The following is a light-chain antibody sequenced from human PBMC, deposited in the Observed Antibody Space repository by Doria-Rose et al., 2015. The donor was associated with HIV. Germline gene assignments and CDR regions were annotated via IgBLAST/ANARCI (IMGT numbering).Light chain of an antibody. CDR3: QQSYDTSRT. CDR2: AAS. Sequence: SLSASVGDRVTITCRAGQSISAYLNWYQQKPGKAPKLLIYAASSLESGVPSRFSGSGSGTDFTLTISSLRPEDFASYYCQQSYDTSRTFGQGTRVEIK. V-gene: IGKV1-39*01. CDR1: QSISAY. J-gene: IGKJ1*01.